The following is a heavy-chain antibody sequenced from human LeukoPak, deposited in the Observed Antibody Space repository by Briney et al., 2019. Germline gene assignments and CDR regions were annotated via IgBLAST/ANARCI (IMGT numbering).Heavy chain of an antibody. CDR3: ARDWAVPAAMVDAFDI. Sequence: GGSLRLSCAASGFTFSSYSMNWVRQAPGKGLEWVASISSSSSYIYYADSVKGRFTISRDNAKNSLYLQMNSLRAEDTAVYYCARDWAVPAAMVDAFDIWGQGTMVTVSS. J-gene: IGHJ3*02. D-gene: IGHD2-2*01. CDR2: ISSSSSYI. V-gene: IGHV3-21*01. CDR1: GFTFSSYS.